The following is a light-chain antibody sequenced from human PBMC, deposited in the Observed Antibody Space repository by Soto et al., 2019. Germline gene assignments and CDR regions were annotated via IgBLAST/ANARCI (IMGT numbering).Light chain of an antibody. CDR2: GAS. J-gene: IGKJ1*01. CDR1: QSVSSD. V-gene: IGKV3-15*01. Sequence: ETVMTQSPATLSVSPGERATLSCRASQSVSSDLAWYQQKPGQAPRLLMFGASIRATNISARFTGSRSGTDFTLTISSLQSEDFAVYFCQQYNTWPRTFGQGTKVDI. CDR3: QQYNTWPRT.